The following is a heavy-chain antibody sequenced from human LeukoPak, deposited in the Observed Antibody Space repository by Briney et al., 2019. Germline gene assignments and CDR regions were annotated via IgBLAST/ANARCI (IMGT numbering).Heavy chain of an antibody. CDR3: TRIVVVPAAKTGAFDI. V-gene: IGHV1-69*05. CDR2: IIPIFGTA. Sequence: GSSVKVSCKASGGTFSSYAISWVRQAPRQGLEWMGGIIPIFGTANYAQKFQGRVRITTDESTSTAYMELSSLRAEDTAVYYCTRIVVVPAAKTGAFDIWGQGTMVTVSS. CDR1: GGTFSSYA. D-gene: IGHD2-2*01. J-gene: IGHJ3*02.